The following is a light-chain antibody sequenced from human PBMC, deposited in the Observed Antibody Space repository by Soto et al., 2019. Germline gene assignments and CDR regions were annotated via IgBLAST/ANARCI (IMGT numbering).Light chain of an antibody. Sequence: QSALTQPASVSGSPGQSITVSCTGTRSDIDYYDYVSWYQHHPGKAPKLMIYEVTNRPSGVSNRFSGSKSGNTASLTISGLQADDEADYYCSAYTARGTYVFGTGTKLTVL. J-gene: IGLJ1*01. CDR3: SAYTARGTYV. V-gene: IGLV2-14*01. CDR2: EVT. CDR1: RSDIDYYDY.